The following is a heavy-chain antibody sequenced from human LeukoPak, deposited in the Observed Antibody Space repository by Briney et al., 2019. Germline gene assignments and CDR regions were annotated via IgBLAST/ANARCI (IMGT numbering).Heavy chain of an antibody. D-gene: IGHD1-26*01. CDR2: ISSSSSYI. J-gene: IGHJ3*02. CDR1: GFTFSSYS. Sequence: KSGGSLRLSCAASGFTFSSYSMNWVRQAPGKGLEWVSSISSSSSYIYYADSVKGRFTISRDNAKNSLYLQMNSLRAEDTAVYYCASRVGLWSSWGAFDIWGQGTMVTVSS. CDR3: ASRVGLWSSWGAFDI. V-gene: IGHV3-21*04.